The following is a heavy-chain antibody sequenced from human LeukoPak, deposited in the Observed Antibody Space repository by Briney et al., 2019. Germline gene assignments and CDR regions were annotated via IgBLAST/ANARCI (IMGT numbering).Heavy chain of an antibody. Sequence: GGSLRLSCAASGFTFSSYEMNWVRQAPGKGLEWVSYISSSGSTIYYADSVKGRFTISRDNAKNSLYLQMNSLRAEDTALYYCAKDEYSNSYNWFDPWGQGTLVTVSS. CDR1: GFTFSSYE. V-gene: IGHV3-48*03. J-gene: IGHJ5*02. D-gene: IGHD6-6*01. CDR3: AKDEYSNSYNWFDP. CDR2: ISSSGSTI.